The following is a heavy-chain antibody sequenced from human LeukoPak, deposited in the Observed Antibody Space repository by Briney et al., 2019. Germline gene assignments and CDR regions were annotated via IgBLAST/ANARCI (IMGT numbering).Heavy chain of an antibody. D-gene: IGHD3-9*01. CDR2: TSSYYGNT. CDR1: GYAFTSYG. CDR3: ARGSFPSDDILTGPFDN. Sequence: EASVKVSCKASGYAFTSYGISWVRQAPGQGLEWMGWTSSYYGNTNYAQKLQGRATMTTDTSTSTAYMELRSLRSDDTAVYYCARGSFPSDDILTGPFDNWGQGTLVTVSS. V-gene: IGHV1-18*01. J-gene: IGHJ4*02.